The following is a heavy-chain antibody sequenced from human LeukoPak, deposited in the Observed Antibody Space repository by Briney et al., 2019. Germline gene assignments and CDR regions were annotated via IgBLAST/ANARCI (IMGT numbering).Heavy chain of an antibody. D-gene: IGHD3-22*01. Sequence: KPSETLSLTCAVYGGSFSVYYWSWIRQPPGKGLEWIGEINHSGSTNYNPSLKSRVTISVDTSKNQFSLKLSSVTAADTAVYYCARGQYYYDSSGYYYAFPFDYWGQGTLVTVSS. CDR2: INHSGST. J-gene: IGHJ4*02. CDR1: GGSFSVYY. V-gene: IGHV4-34*01. CDR3: ARGQYYYDSSGYYYAFPFDY.